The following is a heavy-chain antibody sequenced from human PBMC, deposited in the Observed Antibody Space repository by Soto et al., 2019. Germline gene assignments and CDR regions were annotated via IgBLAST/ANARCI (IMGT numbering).Heavy chain of an antibody. Sequence: SETLSLTCAVSGGSFTSNNWWTWVRQPPGQGLEWIGEIYRAGSTNYNPSLKSRVTISLDKSENQFSLQVNSLTAADTAFYYCAGRDPGTRVDYCGQGTLVTVSS. J-gene: IGHJ4*02. CDR2: IYRAGST. V-gene: IGHV4-4*02. CDR3: AGRDPGTRVDY. CDR1: GGSFTSNNW. D-gene: IGHD1-7*01.